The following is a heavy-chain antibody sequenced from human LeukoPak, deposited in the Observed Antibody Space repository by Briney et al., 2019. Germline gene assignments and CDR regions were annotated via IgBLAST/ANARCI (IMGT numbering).Heavy chain of an antibody. J-gene: IGHJ6*03. D-gene: IGHD3-10*01. CDR2: IYYTGSA. CDR3: ACGLPHSYYYMDV. CDR1: GDSINTYY. Sequence: PSETLSLTCTVSGDSINTYYWNWIRQPPGKGLEWIAHIYYTGSASYNPSLKSRATISVDTSKNQFSLSLSSVTAADTAVYYCACGLPHSYYYMDVWGKGTTVAVSS. V-gene: IGHV4-59*12.